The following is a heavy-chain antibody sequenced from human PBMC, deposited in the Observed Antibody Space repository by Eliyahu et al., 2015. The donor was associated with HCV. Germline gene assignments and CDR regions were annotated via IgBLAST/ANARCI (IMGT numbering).Heavy chain of an antibody. J-gene: IGHJ4*02. CDR2: VYYSGST. Sequence: QVQLQESGPGLVKPSETLSLTCTVSGGSIRSYFWSWIRQPPGKGLEWIGNVYYSGSTNYNPPLTSRLTISLDTSKNQFSLKVSSVTAADTAVYYCARRRENYPADSWGQGILVTVSS. CDR3: ARRRENYPADS. CDR1: GGSIRSYF. D-gene: IGHD1-7*01. V-gene: IGHV4-59*08.